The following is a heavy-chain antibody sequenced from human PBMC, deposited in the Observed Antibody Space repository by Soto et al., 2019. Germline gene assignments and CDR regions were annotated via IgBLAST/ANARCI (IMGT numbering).Heavy chain of an antibody. CDR1: GFTFSSYS. CDR3: ARDWLSSGSSSHY. D-gene: IGHD1-26*01. J-gene: IGHJ4*02. CDR2: ISSSSTTI. V-gene: IGHV3-48*02. Sequence: EVQLVESGGGLVQPGGSLRLSCAASGFTFSSYSMNWVRQAPGKGLEWVSYISSSSTTIYYADSVKGRFTISRDNAKKSLYLKMNSLRDEDTAVYYCARDWLSSGSSSHYWGQGTLVTVSS.